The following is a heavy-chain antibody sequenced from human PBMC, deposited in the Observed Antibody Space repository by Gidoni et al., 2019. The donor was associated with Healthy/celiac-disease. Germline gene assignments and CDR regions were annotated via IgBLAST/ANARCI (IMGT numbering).Heavy chain of an antibody. Sequence: EVQLVPSGEEVKKPAESLKISCKGSAYSFTSYWIGWGRQMPGKGLAWMGINYPADSYTRYSQSFQGQVTISADKSISTAYLQWSSMKATNTAMYYCARRGAGQDSSGNYYYCYGMDVWGQGTTVTVSS. CDR2: NYPADSYT. V-gene: IGHV5-51*01. D-gene: IGHD3-22*01. J-gene: IGHJ6*02. CDR1: AYSFTSYW. CDR3: ARRGAGQDSSGNYYYCYGMDV.